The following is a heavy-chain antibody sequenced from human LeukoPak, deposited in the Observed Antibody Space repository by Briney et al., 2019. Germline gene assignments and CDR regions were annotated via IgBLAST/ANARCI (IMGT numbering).Heavy chain of an antibody. CDR1: GFTFSGFA. CDR3: ARRDNFDY. Sequence: GGSLRLSCAASGFTFSGFAMHWVRQTPGKGLEWLAGISDDGTNKYYAQSVKGRFTISRDNSKNMLFLQVNSLRSEDTAIYYCARRDNFDYWGQGTLVTVSS. D-gene: IGHD2-15*01. CDR2: ISDDGTNK. V-gene: IGHV3-30-3*01. J-gene: IGHJ4*02.